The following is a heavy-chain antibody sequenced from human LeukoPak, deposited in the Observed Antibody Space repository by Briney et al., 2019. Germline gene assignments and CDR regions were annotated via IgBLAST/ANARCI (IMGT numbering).Heavy chain of an antibody. CDR2: IYNSETT. Sequence: MPSETLSLTCTVSGDSISSYYWSWIRQPPGKGLEWIGYIYNSETTNYNPSLESRVTISEDTSKNQFSLMLTSVTAADTAVYYCARGGDGYNPFFDYWGQGTLVTVSS. D-gene: IGHD5-24*01. CDR1: GDSISSYY. V-gene: IGHV4-59*01. CDR3: ARGGDGYNPFFDY. J-gene: IGHJ4*02.